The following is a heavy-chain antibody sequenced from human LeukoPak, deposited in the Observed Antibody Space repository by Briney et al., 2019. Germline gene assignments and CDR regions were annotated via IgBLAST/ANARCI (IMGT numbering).Heavy chain of an antibody. V-gene: IGHV1-46*02. D-gene: IGHD6-6*01. CDR2: INSSGGST. J-gene: IGHJ4*02. CDR1: GYTFNSYY. CDR3: ARGHYSTSSSYFDY. Sequence: ASVKVSCKASGYTFNSYYMHWVRQAPGQGLEWMGIINSSGGSTSYAQKFQGRVTTTRDTSTSTVYMELSSLRSEDAAVYFCARGHYSTSSSYFDYWGQGTLVTVSS.